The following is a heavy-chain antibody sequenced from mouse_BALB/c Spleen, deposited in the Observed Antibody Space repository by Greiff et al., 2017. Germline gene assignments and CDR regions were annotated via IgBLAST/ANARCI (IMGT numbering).Heavy chain of an antibody. D-gene: IGHD1-1*01. CDR1: GFTFSSYA. V-gene: IGHV5-6-5*01. CDR3: ARLYGSRFYYAMDY. J-gene: IGHJ4*01. Sequence: DVMLVESGGGLVKPGGSLKLSCAASGFTFSSYAMSWVRQTPEKRLEWVASISSGGSTYYPDSVKGRFTISRDNARNILYLQMSSLRSEDTAMYYCARLYGSRFYYAMDYWGQGTSVTVSS. CDR2: ISSGGST.